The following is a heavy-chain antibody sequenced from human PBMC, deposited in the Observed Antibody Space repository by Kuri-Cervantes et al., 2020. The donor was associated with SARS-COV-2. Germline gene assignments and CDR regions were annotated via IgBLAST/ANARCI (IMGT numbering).Heavy chain of an antibody. CDR3: ARRDSSGYYY. Sequence: GGSLRLSCAASGFTFSSYAMHWVRQAPGKGLEWVAVISYDGSNKYYADSVKGRFTISRDNSKNTLYLQMNSLRAEDTAVYYCARRDSSGYYYWGQGTLVTVSS. V-gene: IGHV3-30*07. J-gene: IGHJ4*02. CDR1: GFTFSSYA. CDR2: ISYDGSNK. D-gene: IGHD3-22*01.